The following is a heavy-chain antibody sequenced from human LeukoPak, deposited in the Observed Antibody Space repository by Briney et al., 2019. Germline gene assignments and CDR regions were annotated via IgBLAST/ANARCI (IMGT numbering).Heavy chain of an antibody. CDR2: INDSGSI. D-gene: IGHD3-10*01. J-gene: IGHJ4*02. CDR1: GGSFSGYF. CDR3: ARRGSGSLNIQSNFDY. V-gene: IGHV4-34*01. Sequence: PSETLSLTCAVYGGSFSGYFWTWIRQPPEKGLEWIGEINDSGSINYNPSLKSRVSISVDTSKNQFSLKVSSVTAADTAVYYSARRGSGSLNIQSNFDYWGQGTLVTVSS.